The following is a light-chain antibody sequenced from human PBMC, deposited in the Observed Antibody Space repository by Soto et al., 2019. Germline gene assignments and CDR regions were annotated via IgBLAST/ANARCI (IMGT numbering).Light chain of an antibody. J-gene: IGKJ1*01. CDR1: QSVSSY. V-gene: IGKV3-11*01. CDR2: DAS. CDR3: QQRSNWPQWT. Sequence: VLTQVPAAPSLYPGERATLSCRASQSVSSYLAWYQQKPGQAPRLLIYDASNRATGIPARFSGSGSGTDFTLTISSLEPEDFAVYYCQQRSNWPQWTFGQGTKV.